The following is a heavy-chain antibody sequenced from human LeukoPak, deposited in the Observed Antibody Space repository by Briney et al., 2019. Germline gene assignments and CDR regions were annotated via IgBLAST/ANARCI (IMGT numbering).Heavy chain of an antibody. CDR2: LNPDTGST. CDR3: ARESFSGSGGLNWFAP. Sequence: ASVKVSCKASGYTFTGYYIHWVRQAPGQGLEWMGGLNPDTGSTNYAQKFQARVIMTRDTSINTAYMESRRLRYDDTAMYFCARESFSGSGGLNWFAPWGQGTLVTVSA. D-gene: IGHD3-10*01. CDR1: GYTFTGYY. V-gene: IGHV1-2*02. J-gene: IGHJ5*02.